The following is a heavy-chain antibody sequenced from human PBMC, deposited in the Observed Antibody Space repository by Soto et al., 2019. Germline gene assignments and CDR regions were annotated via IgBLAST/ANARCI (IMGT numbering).Heavy chain of an antibody. J-gene: IGHJ5*02. V-gene: IGHV1-3*01. CDR1: GYTFTSYA. CDR3: AREGDFWSGSPPLVDP. CDR2: INAGNGNT. D-gene: IGHD3-3*01. Sequence: QVQLVQSGAEVKKPGASVKVSCKASGYTFTSYAMHWVRQAPGQRLEWMGWINAGNGNTKYSQKFQGRVTITRDTSASTAYMELSSLRSEDTAVYYCAREGDFWSGSPPLVDPWGQGTLVTVSS.